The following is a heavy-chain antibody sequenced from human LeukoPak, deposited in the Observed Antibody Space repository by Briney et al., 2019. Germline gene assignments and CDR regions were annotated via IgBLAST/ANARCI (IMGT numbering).Heavy chain of an antibody. J-gene: IGHJ4*02. V-gene: IGHV3-7*04. Sequence: PGGSLRLSCVVSGLTFKNYWMTWVRQAPGKGLEWVASIKKDGSATFYVDSVKGRFTISRDNAKNSLYLQMHNLRAEDTAMYYRARDVSAFDYWGQGTLVTVSS. D-gene: IGHD6-19*01. CDR1: GLTFKNYW. CDR3: ARDVSAFDY. CDR2: IKKDGSAT.